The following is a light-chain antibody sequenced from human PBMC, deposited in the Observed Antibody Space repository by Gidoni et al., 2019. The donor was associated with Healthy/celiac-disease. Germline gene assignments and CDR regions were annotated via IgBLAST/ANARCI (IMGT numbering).Light chain of an antibody. J-gene: IGKJ1*01. CDR1: QSISSR. CDR3: QQYNSYSGT. CDR2: KAS. Sequence: DIHMTQSPSTLSASVGDRVTITCRASQSISSRFAWYQQKPGKAPTLLIYKASSLESGVPSRFSGSGSGTEFTLTISSLQPDDFATYYCQQYNSYSGTFGQGTKVEIK. V-gene: IGKV1-5*03.